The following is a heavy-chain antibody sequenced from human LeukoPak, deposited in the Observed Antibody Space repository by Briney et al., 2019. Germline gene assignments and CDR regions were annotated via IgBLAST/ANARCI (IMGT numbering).Heavy chain of an antibody. CDR2: IYYSGST. CDR3: ARHGALQQWLVKDYFDY. D-gene: IGHD6-19*01. J-gene: IGHJ4*02. V-gene: IGHV4-39*01. CDR1: GGSISSSSYC. Sequence: SETLSLTCTVSGGSISSSSYCWGWLRQPPGKGREWIGCIYYSGSTYHNPSLKSRVTISVDTSKNQFSLKLSSVNAADTAVYYCARHGALQQWLVKDYFDYWGQGNLVTVSS.